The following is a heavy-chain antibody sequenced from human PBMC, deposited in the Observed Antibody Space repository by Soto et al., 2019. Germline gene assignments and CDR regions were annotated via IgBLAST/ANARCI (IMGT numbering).Heavy chain of an antibody. CDR3: VKDQSRIAVAGLFEY. CDR2: ISSNGGST. J-gene: IGHJ4*02. V-gene: IGHV3-64D*08. Sequence: WGVLRLPCLASWFTFSSFSIHRVRQAPGKGLEYVSAISSNGGSTYYSDSVKGRFTISRDNSKNTLYLQMSSLRAEDTAVYYCVKDQSRIAVAGLFEYWGQGTLVTVSS. D-gene: IGHD6-19*01. CDR1: WFTFSSFS.